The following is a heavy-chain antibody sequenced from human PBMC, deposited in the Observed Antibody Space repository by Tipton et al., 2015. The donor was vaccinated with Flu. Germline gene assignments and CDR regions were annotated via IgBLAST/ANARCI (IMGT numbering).Heavy chain of an antibody. CDR3: ARGTGYCSSTSCFHGMDV. CDR1: GDSVSSNSAA. Sequence: LVKPSQTLSLTCAISGDSVSSNSAAWNWIRQSPSRGLEWLGRTYYRSKWYNDYAVSVKSRITINPDTSKNQFSLQLNSVTPEDTAVYYCARGTGYCSSTSCFHGMDVWGQGTTVTVSS. V-gene: IGHV6-1*01. D-gene: IGHD2-2*01. CDR2: TYYRSKWYN. J-gene: IGHJ6*02.